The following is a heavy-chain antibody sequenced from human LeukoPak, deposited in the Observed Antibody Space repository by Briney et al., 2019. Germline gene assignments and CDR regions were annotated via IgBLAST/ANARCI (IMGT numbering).Heavy chain of an antibody. CDR2: ISGSGGST. D-gene: IGHD3-22*01. V-gene: IGHV3-23*01. CDR3: AKDHTRGEVTMIVVVIDFDY. CDR1: GFTFSSYA. Sequence: PGGSLRLSCAASGFTFSSYAMSWVRQAPGKGLEWVSAISGSGGSTYYADSVKGRFTISRDNSKNTLYLQMNSLRAEDTAVYYCAKDHTRGEVTMIVVVIDFDYWGQGTLVTVSS. J-gene: IGHJ4*02.